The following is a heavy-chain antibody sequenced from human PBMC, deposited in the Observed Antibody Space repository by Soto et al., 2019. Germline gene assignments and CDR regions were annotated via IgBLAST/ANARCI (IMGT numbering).Heavy chain of an antibody. J-gene: IGHJ4*02. V-gene: IGHV1-18*01. Sequence: GASVKVSCKASGYTFTSYGISWVRQAPGQGLEWMAWINPYNGNTKYAEKFLGRVTVTTSTATAYMGVRSLTSDDTAVFYCARVGVGLAAPRVWPYWGQGTPVTVSS. D-gene: IGHD6-13*01. CDR3: ARVGVGLAAPRVWPY. CDR2: INPYNGNT. CDR1: GYTFTSYG.